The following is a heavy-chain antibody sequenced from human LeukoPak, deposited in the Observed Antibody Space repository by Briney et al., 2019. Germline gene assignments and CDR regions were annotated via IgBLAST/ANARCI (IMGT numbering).Heavy chain of an antibody. CDR3: ARDGQWLVPENYFDY. V-gene: IGHV3-30*03. D-gene: IGHD6-19*01. CDR1: GFTFSSYG. Sequence: GRSLRLSCAASGFTFSSYGMHWVRQAPGKGLEWVAVISYDGSNKYYADSVKGRFTISRDNSKNTLYLQMNSLRAEDTAVYYCARDGQWLVPENYFDYWGQGTLVTVSS. J-gene: IGHJ4*02. CDR2: ISYDGSNK.